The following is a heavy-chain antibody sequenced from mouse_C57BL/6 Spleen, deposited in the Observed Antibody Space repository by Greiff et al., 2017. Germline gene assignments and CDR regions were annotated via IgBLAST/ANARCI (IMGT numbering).Heavy chain of an antibody. CDR3: ARQMYYGNYFRYFDV. D-gene: IGHD2-1*01. J-gene: IGHJ1*03. CDR1: GFNIKNTY. V-gene: IGHV14-3*01. Sequence: VQLQHSVAELVRPGASVKLSCTASGFNIKNTYMHWVKQRPEQGLEWIGRIDPANGNTKYAPKFQGKATITADTSSNTAYLQLSSLTSEDTAIYYCARQMYYGNYFRYFDVWGTETTVTVSS. CDR2: IDPANGNT.